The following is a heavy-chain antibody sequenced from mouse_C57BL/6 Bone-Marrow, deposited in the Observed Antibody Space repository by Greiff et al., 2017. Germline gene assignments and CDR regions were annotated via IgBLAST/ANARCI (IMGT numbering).Heavy chain of an antibody. CDR3: SSFEGNYFDF. V-gene: IGHV14-4*01. CDR1: GFNIKDDY. J-gene: IGHJ2*01. Sequence: EVQLQQSGAELVRPGASVKLSCTASGFNIKDDYIHWVKQRPEQGLEWIGWIDPEIGDTDYASKFQGKATITSDTSSTTAYLQLRSLTSEDTAVYYCSSFEGNYFDFWGQGTPLTVAS. CDR2: IDPEIGDT.